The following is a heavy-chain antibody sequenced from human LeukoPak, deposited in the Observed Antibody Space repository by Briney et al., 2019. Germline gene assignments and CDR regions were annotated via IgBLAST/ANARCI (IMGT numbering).Heavy chain of an antibody. V-gene: IGHV3-21*01. CDR3: ARSLTYYDILTGYYHEAFDI. CDR2: ISSSSSYI. D-gene: IGHD3-9*01. J-gene: IGHJ3*02. CDR1: GFTFNSYS. Sequence: SGGSPRLSCAASGFTFNSYSMNWVRQAPGKGLEWVSSISSSSSYIYYADSVRGRFTISRDNAKNSLYLQMNSLRAEDTAVYYCARSLTYYDILTGYYHEAFDIWGQGKMVTVSS.